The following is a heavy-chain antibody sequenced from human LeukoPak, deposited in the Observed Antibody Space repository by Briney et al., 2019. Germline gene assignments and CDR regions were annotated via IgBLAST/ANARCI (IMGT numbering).Heavy chain of an antibody. CDR3: XXXXXXXXXXXXXYXXV. V-gene: IGHV3-48*01. CDR1: XYS. J-gene: IGHJ6*03. CDR2: ISSSSSTI. Sequence: XYSXNWVRQAPGXGLXWVSYISSSSSTIYYADSVRGRFTIARDNAKXSLYMQMNSLRAEDTAVYYXXXXXXXXXXXXXXYXXVWAKGTTVTVSS.